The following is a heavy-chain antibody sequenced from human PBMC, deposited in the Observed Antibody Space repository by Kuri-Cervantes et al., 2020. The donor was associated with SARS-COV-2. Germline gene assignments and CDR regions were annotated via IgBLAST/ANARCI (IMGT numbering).Heavy chain of an antibody. CDR2: ISSSSSYI. V-gene: IGHV3-21*01. J-gene: IGHJ3*02. D-gene: IGHD6-13*01. CDR1: GFTFSSYS. CDR3: ASGYSSRLEGFDI. Sequence: GESLKISCAASGFTFSSYSLNWVRQAPGKGLEWVSSISSSSSYIYYADSVKGRFTISRDNAKNSLYLQMNSLRAEDTAVYYCASGYSSRLEGFDIWGQGTMVTVSS.